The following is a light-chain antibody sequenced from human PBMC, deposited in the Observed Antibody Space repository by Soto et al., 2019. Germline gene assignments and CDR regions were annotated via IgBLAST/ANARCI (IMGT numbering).Light chain of an antibody. Sequence: QSVLTQPASVSGSPGQSITISCTGISSDIGAYNFVFWYQQHPGKAPKLMLYDVNIRPSGVSNRFSGSKSGNTASLTISGLQAEDEADYYCTSWTTSTTMIFGGGTKVTVL. V-gene: IGLV2-14*03. J-gene: IGLJ2*01. CDR1: SSDIGAYNF. CDR2: DVN. CDR3: TSWTTSTTMI.